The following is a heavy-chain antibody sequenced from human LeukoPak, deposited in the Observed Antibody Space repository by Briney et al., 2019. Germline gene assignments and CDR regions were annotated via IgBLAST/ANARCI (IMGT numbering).Heavy chain of an antibody. CDR1: GGSFSGYF. V-gene: IGHV4-34*01. CDR3: ARGRAMVD. CDR2: INHSRST. J-gene: IGHJ4*02. D-gene: IGHD5-18*01. Sequence: SETLSLTCAVYGGSFSGYFWNWIRQPPGKGLEWIGEINHSRSTNYSPSLKSRVTISLDTSKNQFSLKLSSVTAADTAAYFCARGRAMVDWGQGTLVTVSS.